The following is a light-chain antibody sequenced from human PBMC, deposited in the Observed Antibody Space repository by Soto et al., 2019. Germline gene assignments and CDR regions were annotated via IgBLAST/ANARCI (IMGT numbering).Light chain of an antibody. CDR2: AAS. Sequence: IQLTQSPSSLSASVGDRVTITCRANQGISSYLAWYQQKPGKAPKLLIYAASTLQSEVPSRFSGSGSGTDFTLTISSLQPEDFATYYCQQLNSYPRTFGQGTKVEIK. V-gene: IGKV1-9*01. J-gene: IGKJ1*01. CDR3: QQLNSYPRT. CDR1: QGISSY.